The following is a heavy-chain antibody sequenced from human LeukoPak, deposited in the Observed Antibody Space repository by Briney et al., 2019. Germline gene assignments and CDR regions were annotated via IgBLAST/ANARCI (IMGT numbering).Heavy chain of an antibody. CDR3: ARESRGVMDV. D-gene: IGHD2-8*01. CDR1: GFTFSSYG. J-gene: IGHJ6*02. CDR2: IWYDGSKK. Sequence: GGSLRLSCAASGFTFSSYGMHWVRQAPGKGLEWVTLIWYDGSKKYYADSVKGRFTISRDNSKNTLYLQMNSLRAEDTAVYYCARESRGVMDVWGQGTTVTVSS. V-gene: IGHV3-33*01.